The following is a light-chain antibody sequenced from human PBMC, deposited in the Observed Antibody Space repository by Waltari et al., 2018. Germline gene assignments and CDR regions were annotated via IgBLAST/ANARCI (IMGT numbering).Light chain of an antibody. CDR2: YAS. V-gene: IGKV6-21*01. Sequence: EMVLTQSTDVQSVTPKEKVTINCRASQSVGNSLHWYHQKPHQSPKLLIKYASKAFPGYLSMCSGSGAEAAVTHTINCQEVEDAPTFYCHHSSTLPITFGQGTRLEIK. CDR1: QSVGNS. J-gene: IGKJ5*01. CDR3: HHSSTLPIT.